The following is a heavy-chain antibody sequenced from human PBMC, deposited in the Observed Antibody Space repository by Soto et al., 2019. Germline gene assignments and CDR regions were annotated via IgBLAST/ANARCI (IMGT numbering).Heavy chain of an antibody. CDR1: GGTFSSYA. V-gene: IGHV1-69*13. Sequence: SVKVSCKASGGTFSSYAISWVRQAPGQGLEWMGGIIPIFGTANYAQKFQGRVTITADESTSTAYMELSSLKSEDTAVYYCARDRVAAAGTHWFDPWGQGTLVTVSS. D-gene: IGHD6-13*01. J-gene: IGHJ5*02. CDR2: IIPIFGTA. CDR3: ARDRVAAAGTHWFDP.